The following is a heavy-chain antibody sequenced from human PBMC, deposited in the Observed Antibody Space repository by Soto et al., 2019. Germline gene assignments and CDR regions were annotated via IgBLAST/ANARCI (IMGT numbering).Heavy chain of an antibody. CDR2: IYYSGST. J-gene: IGHJ6*03. D-gene: IGHD3-16*02. CDR3: ARGSSYQPHYYYYYYYMDV. V-gene: IGHV4-31*03. CDR1: GGSISSGGYY. Sequence: QVQLQESGPGLVKPSQTLSLTCTVSGGSISSGGYYWSWIRQHPGKGLEWIGYIYYSGSTYYNPSLKSRVTISVDTSKNQFSLKLSSVTAADTAVYYCARGSSYQPHYYYYYYYMDVWGKGTTVTVSS.